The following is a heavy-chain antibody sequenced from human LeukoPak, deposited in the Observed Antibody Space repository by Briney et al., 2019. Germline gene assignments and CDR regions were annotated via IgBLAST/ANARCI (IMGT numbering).Heavy chain of an antibody. Sequence: ASVKVSCKASGFTFTSSAVQWVRQARGQRLEWIGWIVVGSGNTNYAQKFQERVTITRDMSTSTAYIELSSLRSEDTAVYYCAAIGVNCSGGSCSTYYFDYWGQGTLVTVSS. CDR2: IVVGSGNT. J-gene: IGHJ4*02. D-gene: IGHD2-15*01. V-gene: IGHV1-58*01. CDR3: AAIGVNCSGGSCSTYYFDY. CDR1: GFTFTSSA.